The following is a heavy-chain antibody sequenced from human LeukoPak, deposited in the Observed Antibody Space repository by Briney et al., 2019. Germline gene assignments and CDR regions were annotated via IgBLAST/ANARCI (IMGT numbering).Heavy chain of an antibody. CDR1: GFTFSSYA. D-gene: IGHD6-13*01. CDR2: ISYDGSNK. Sequence: GRSLRLSCAASGFTFSSYAMHWVRQAPGKGLEWVAVISYDGSNKYYADSVKGRFTISRDNSKNTLYLQMNSLRAEDTAVYYCATLAAAGTRNYFDYWGQGTLVTVPS. V-gene: IGHV3-30-3*01. J-gene: IGHJ4*02. CDR3: ATLAAAGTRNYFDY.